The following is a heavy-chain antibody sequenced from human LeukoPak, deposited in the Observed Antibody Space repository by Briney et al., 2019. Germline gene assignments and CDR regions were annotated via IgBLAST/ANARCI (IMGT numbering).Heavy chain of an antibody. Sequence: GGSLRLSCAASGFTFSDYYMSWIRQAPGKGLEWVSYISSSGSTIYYADSVKGRFTISRDNAKNSLYLQMNSLRAEDTAVYYCASAEEVSDKIASWGQGPLVTFSS. V-gene: IGHV3-11*01. CDR3: ASAEEVSDKIAS. J-gene: IGHJ4*02. D-gene: IGHD1-14*01. CDR1: GFTFSDYY. CDR2: ISSSGSTI.